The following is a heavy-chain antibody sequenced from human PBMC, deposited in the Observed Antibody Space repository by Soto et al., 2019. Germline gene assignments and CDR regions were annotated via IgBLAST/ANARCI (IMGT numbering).Heavy chain of an antibody. CDR1: GFTFTSSA. Sequence: SVKVSCKASGFTFTSSAVQWVRQARGQHLEWIGWIVVGSGNTNYAQKFQERVTITRDMSTSTAYMELSSLRSEDTAVYYCAADRAVVVPAARFDPWGQGTLVTVSS. CDR2: IVVGSGNT. CDR3: AADRAVVVPAARFDP. V-gene: IGHV1-58*01. D-gene: IGHD2-2*01. J-gene: IGHJ5*02.